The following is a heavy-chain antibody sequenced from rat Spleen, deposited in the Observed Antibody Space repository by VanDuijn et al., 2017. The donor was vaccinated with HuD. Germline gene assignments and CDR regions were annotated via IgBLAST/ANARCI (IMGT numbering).Heavy chain of an antibody. J-gene: IGHJ4*01. V-gene: IGHV5S13*01. CDR2: ISTGGGNT. D-gene: IGHD1-2*01. Sequence: EVQLVESGGGLVQPGRSLKLSCAASGFTFSSYGMAWVRQAPTKGLEWVASISTGGGNTYYRDSVKGRFTISRDNAKKTLYLQMDSLRSEDTATYFCARGLYSSYIYGVMDAWGQGTSVTVSS. CDR3: ARGLYSSYIYGVMDA. CDR1: GFTFSSYG.